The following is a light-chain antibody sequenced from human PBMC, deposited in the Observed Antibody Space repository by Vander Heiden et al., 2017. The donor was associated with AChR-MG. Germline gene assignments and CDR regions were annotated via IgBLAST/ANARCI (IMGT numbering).Light chain of an antibody. Sequence: QSALTPPASVSGSPGQSLPIPCTGTSSDVGGYNYVYWYQQQPGKAPKLMIYDVTERPSGVAIRVSGSKSGNTASLTISGLEAEDEADFYCSSYRSSSTLVVFGGGTKLTVL. CDR2: DVT. J-gene: IGLJ2*01. CDR3: SSYRSSSTLVV. CDR1: SSDVGGYNY. V-gene: IGLV2-14*01.